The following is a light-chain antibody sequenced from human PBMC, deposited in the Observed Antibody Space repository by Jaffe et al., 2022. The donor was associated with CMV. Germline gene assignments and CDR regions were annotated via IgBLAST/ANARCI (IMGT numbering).Light chain of an antibody. CDR2: DAS. CDR1: QSISSY. CDR3: QQSYSTTWT. V-gene: IGKV1-39*01. J-gene: IGKJ1*01. Sequence: DIQMTQSPSSLSASVGDRVTITCRASQSISSYLNWYQQKPGKAPNLLIYDASRLQSGVPSRFSGSGSGTDFTLTINSLQPEDFATYYCQQSYSTTWTFGQGTKVEIK.